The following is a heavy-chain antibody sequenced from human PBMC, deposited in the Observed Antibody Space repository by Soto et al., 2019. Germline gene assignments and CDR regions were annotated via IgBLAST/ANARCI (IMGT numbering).Heavy chain of an antibody. J-gene: IGHJ4*02. CDR1: GCTVSSNY. Sequence: GGSLRLSCAASGCTVSSNYMSWVRQAPGKGLEWVSVIYSGGSTYYADSVKGRFTISRDNSKNTLYLQMNSLRAEDTAVYYCARGYGYSYGYLDYWAQGTLVTVS. V-gene: IGHV3-53*01. D-gene: IGHD5-18*01. CDR3: ARGYGYSYGYLDY. CDR2: IYSGGST.